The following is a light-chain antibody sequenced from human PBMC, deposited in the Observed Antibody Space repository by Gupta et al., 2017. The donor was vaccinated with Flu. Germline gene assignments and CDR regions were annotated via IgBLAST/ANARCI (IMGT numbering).Light chain of an antibody. CDR1: RSGLYTSNNKNY. V-gene: IGKV4-1*01. CDR2: WAS. CDR3: QQDDNSPWT. J-gene: IGKJ1*01. Sequence: DIVITQSPDSLAVSLGERATINCTSSRSGLYTSNNKNYFAWLQQKPGQPPKVLIYWASTRESGVPDRFSGSGSVRDFTLTISGLQAEDVAVYYCQQDDNSPWTFGQGTKVEIK.